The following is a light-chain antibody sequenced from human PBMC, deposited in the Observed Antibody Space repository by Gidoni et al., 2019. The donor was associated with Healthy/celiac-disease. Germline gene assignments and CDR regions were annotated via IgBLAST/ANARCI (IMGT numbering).Light chain of an antibody. CDR1: QGMSSY. CDR2: AAS. CDR3: QQYYSYPRT. Sequence: AIRMTQSPSSFSASTGDRVTITCRASQGMSSYLAWYQQQPGKAPKLLIYAASTLQSGVPSRFSGSGSGTDFTLTISCLQSEDFATYYCQQYYSYPRTFXQXTKVEIK. V-gene: IGKV1-8*01. J-gene: IGKJ1*01.